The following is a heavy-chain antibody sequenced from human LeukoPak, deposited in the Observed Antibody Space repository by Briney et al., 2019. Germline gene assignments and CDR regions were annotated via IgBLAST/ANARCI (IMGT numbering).Heavy chain of an antibody. Sequence: PSETLSLTCTVSGGSISNYYWSWIRQPAGEGLEWIGRIHSSGSTNYNPSLKSRFTVSLDTSKTQFSLKLTSVTAADTAVYYCARDADGDRDYWGQETLVTVSS. V-gene: IGHV4-4*07. CDR3: ARDADGDRDY. J-gene: IGHJ4*02. CDR1: GGSISNYY. D-gene: IGHD4-17*01. CDR2: IHSSGST.